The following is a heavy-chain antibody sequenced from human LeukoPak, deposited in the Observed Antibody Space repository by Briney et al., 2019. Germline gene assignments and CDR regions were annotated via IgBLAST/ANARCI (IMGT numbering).Heavy chain of an antibody. V-gene: IGHV1-69*05. Sequence: ASGKVSCKASGGTFSSYAISWVRQAPGQGLEWMGGIIPIFGTANYAQKFQGRVTITTDESTSTAYMELSSLRSEDTAVYYCARGDPSPTYYYDSSGYFRWFDPWGQGTLVTVSS. CDR3: ARGDPSPTYYYDSSGYFRWFDP. CDR1: GGTFSSYA. D-gene: IGHD3-22*01. J-gene: IGHJ5*02. CDR2: IIPIFGTA.